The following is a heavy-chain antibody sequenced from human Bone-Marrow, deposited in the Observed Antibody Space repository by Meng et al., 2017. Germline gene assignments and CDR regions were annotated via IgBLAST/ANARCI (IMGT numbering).Heavy chain of an antibody. CDR1: GFAFDDCA. CDR2: ISWNSGSI. J-gene: IGHJ2*01. CDR3: AKESFGDRGVWYFDL. V-gene: IGHV3-9*01. Sequence: SLKISCAASGFAFDDCAMHWVRQARGKGLDWVSGISWNSGSIGYADSVKGRFTISRDNAKNSLYLQINSLRAEDTALYYCAKESFGDRGVWYFDLWGRGTLVTVSS. D-gene: IGHD3-10*01.